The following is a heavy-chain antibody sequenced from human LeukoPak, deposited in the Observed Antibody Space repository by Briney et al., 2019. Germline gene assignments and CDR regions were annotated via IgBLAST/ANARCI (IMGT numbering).Heavy chain of an antibody. J-gene: IGHJ1*01. V-gene: IGHV1-18*01. D-gene: IGHD2-8*01. CDR1: GYTFTSYG. CDR2: ISPYNSKT. Sequence: ASVKVSCKASGYTFTSYGISWVRQAPGQGLEWMGWISPYNSKTNYAQNLQGRVTMTTDTSTSTAYMELRSLRSDDTSVYYCANCHCTYGVCYGECEYFQHWGQGTLVTVSS. CDR3: ANCHCTYGVCYGECEYFQH.